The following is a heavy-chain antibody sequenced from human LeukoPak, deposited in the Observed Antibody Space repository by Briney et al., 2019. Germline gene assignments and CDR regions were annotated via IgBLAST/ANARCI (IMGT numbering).Heavy chain of an antibody. J-gene: IGHJ3*01. D-gene: IGHD2-15*01. CDR2: TYYRSKWYN. Sequence: SQTLSFTCAVSGDSVSSNSAAWNWIRQSPSRGLEWLGRTYYRSKWYNDYAVSVKSRITINPDTSKNQFSLQLNSVTPEDTAVYYCVRDGGIGLDAFDVWSPGTMVTVSS. V-gene: IGHV6-1*01. CDR1: GDSVSSNSAA. CDR3: VRDGGIGLDAFDV.